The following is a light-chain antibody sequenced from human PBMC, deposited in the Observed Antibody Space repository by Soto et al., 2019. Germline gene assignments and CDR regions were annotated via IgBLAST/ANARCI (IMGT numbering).Light chain of an antibody. CDR2: GAS. V-gene: IGKV3-15*01. CDR1: QSVNNN. J-gene: IGKJ5*01. Sequence: ETLMTQSPATLSVSPGERATLSCRASQSVNNNLAWYQQKLGQAPRVLIYGASTRATGIPARFTGSGSGTEFILTITSLQSEASAVYYCQQRNNWPPGITFGQGTRLEI. CDR3: QQRNNWPPGIT.